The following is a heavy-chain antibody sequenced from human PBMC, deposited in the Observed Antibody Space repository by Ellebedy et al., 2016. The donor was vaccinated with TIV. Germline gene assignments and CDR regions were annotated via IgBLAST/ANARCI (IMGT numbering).Heavy chain of an antibody. J-gene: IGHJ4*02. Sequence: GESLKISCSASGFTFSSYSMNWVRQAPGKGLEWISYISNGGSIVNYADSVQGRFTISRDDAKNSLYLQMNSLRAEDTAVYHCAREHMTSTGSPLDYWGQGTLVTVSS. D-gene: IGHD1-1*01. CDR1: GFTFSSYS. CDR2: ISNGGSIV. V-gene: IGHV3-48*04. CDR3: AREHMTSTGSPLDY.